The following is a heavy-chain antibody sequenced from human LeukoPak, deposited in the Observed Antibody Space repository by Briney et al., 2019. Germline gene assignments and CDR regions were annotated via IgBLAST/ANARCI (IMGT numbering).Heavy chain of an antibody. CDR1: GVSISSSNSY. J-gene: IGHJ4*02. D-gene: IGHD3/OR15-3a*01. V-gene: IGHV4-39*01. CDR2: IYYSGNT. CDR3: ARQTGSGLFILP. Sequence: PSETPSLTCAVSGVSISSSNSYWGWSRQPPGKGLEWIGSIYYSGNTYYNASLKSQVSISIDTSKNQFSLRLTSVTAADTAVYYCARQTGSGLFILPGGQGTLVTVSS.